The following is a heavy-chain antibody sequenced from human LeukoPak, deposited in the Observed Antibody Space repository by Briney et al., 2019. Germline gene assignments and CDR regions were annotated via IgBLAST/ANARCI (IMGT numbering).Heavy chain of an antibody. V-gene: IGHV3-30*04. CDR1: GFTFSTYA. J-gene: IGHJ4*02. CDR2: ISHDGSNK. CDR3: GRAVVSSSSDYFDY. Sequence: GGSLRLSCAASGFTFSTYAMHWVRQAPGKGLEWVAVISHDGSNKYYADSVKGRFTIPRDNSKNTLYLQMNSLRAKDTAVYYCGRAVVSSSSDYFDYWGQGTLVTVSS. D-gene: IGHD6-6*01.